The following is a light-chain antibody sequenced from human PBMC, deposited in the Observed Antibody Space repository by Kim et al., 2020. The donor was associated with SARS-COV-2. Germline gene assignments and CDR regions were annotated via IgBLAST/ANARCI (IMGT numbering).Light chain of an antibody. V-gene: IGKV1-33*01. CDR1: HDISNH. CDR2: DAS. Sequence: DIQMTQSPSSLSASVGDRVTITCQASHDISNHLNWYQQKSGKAPKLLIYDASNLETGVPSKFSGIGSGTDFTFTITSLQPEDIATYYCQQYDNLTYTFGQGTKLEIK. CDR3: QQYDNLTYT. J-gene: IGKJ2*01.